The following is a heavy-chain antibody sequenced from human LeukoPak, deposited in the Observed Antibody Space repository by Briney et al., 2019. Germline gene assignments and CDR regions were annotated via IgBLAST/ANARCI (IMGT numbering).Heavy chain of an antibody. CDR2: ISIPGSNI. CDR3: ARGGSSGYNYNAFDI. V-gene: IGHV3-48*03. CDR1: GFTVSSNY. J-gene: IGHJ3*02. D-gene: IGHD3-22*01. Sequence: GGSLRLSCAASGFTVSSNYMTWVRQAPGKGLEWISYISIPGSNIYYADSVKGRFTISRDNAKNSLYLQMNSLRAEDTAVYYCARGGSSGYNYNAFDIWGPGTMVTVSS.